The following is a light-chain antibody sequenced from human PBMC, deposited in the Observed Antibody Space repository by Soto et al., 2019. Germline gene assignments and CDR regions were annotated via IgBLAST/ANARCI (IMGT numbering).Light chain of an antibody. Sequence: EIVMTQSPASLSVSPGDGATLSCRASQSVASNVAWSQQKPGQGPRLLIHGASTRAVGVPARFSGSGSGTDFTLTIGSLQSEDFAVYYCQQYHNWPPQYTFGQGTKLQIK. CDR3: QQYHNWPPQYT. CDR2: GAS. CDR1: QSVASN. V-gene: IGKV3-15*01. J-gene: IGKJ2*01.